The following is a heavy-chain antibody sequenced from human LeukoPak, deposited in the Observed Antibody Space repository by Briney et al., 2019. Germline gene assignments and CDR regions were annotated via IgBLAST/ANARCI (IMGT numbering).Heavy chain of an antibody. CDR2: IYTSGST. Sequence: PSETLSLTCTVSGGSISSYYWSWIRQPAGKGLEWIGRIYTSGSTNYNPSLKSRVTMSVDTSKNQFSLKLSSVTAADTAVYYCARVSTDGGKSPGDYWGQGTLVTVSS. D-gene: IGHD4-23*01. J-gene: IGHJ4*02. V-gene: IGHV4-4*07. CDR1: GGSISSYY. CDR3: ARVSTDGGKSPGDY.